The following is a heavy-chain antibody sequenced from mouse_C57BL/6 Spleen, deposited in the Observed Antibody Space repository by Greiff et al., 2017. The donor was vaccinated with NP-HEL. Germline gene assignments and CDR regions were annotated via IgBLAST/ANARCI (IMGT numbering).Heavy chain of an antibody. CDR2: IIDGGSSP. V-gene: IGHV5-4*03. Sequence: EVKLVEPGEGLVKPGGPLKLSGAAFGLILSTFARSWFPQLPEKRLEWSATIIDGGSSPYYPDNVKGRFTISRDNAKNNLYLQMSHLKSEDTAMYYCARGGYGYDEGYYAMDYWGQGTSVTVSS. D-gene: IGHD2-2*01. CDR1: GLILSTFA. J-gene: IGHJ4*01. CDR3: ARGGYGYDEGYYAMDY.